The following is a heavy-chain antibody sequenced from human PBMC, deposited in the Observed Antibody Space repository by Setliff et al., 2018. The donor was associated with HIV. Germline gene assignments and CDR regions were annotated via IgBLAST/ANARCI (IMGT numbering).Heavy chain of an antibody. D-gene: IGHD3-10*01. J-gene: IGHJ4*02. CDR2: INPNSGGT. CDR1: GYTFTTSD. V-gene: IGHV1-2*02. CDR3: ARVGSRTIWFLLDY. Sequence: ASVKVSCKASGYTFTTSDINWVRQATGQGLEWMGWINPNSGGTNYAQKFQGRVTMTRDTSITTAYMELSGLRSDDTAVYYCARVGSRTIWFLLDYWGQGTLVTVSS.